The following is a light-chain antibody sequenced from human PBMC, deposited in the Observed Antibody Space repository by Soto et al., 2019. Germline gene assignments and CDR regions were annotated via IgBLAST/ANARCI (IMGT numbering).Light chain of an antibody. CDR2: DAS. V-gene: IGKV3-15*01. CDR1: QTISSN. CDR3: QQYNKWPPWT. J-gene: IGKJ1*01. Sequence: IVMTQSPATLSVSPGESATLSCRASQTISSNLAWYQQKPGQAPRLLIYDASTRATGIPARFSGNGSGTEFTLTISSLQSEDFAVYYCQQYNKWPPWTFGQGTKVDIK.